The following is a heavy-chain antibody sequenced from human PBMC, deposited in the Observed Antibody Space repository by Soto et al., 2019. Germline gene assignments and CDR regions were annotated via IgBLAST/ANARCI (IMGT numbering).Heavy chain of an antibody. D-gene: IGHD6-19*01. CDR1: GFTFSSYS. J-gene: IGHJ4*02. V-gene: IGHV3-48*01. CDR3: ARDYYSSGWYVYVGLGPDFDY. Sequence: GGSLRLSCAASGFTFSSYSMNWVRQAPGKGLEWVSYISSSSSTIYYADSVKGRFTISRDNAKNSLYLQMNSLRAEDTAVYYCARDYYSSGWYVYVGLGPDFDYWGQGTLVTVSS. CDR2: ISSSSSTI.